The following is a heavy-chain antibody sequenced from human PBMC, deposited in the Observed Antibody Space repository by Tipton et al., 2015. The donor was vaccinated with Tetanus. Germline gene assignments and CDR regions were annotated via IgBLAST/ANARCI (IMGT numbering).Heavy chain of an antibody. D-gene: IGHD3-16*01. J-gene: IGHJ4*02. CDR2: ISGDGSST. V-gene: IGHV3-74*01. CDR1: GFTFSNYW. Sequence: GSLRLSCAGSGFTFSNYWMHWVRQAPEKGLVWVSRISGDGSSTSYADSVKGRFTISRDNAKNTLYLQMNSLRAEDTAVYYCAIRWGASFDFWGQGTLVTVSS. CDR3: AIRWGASFDF.